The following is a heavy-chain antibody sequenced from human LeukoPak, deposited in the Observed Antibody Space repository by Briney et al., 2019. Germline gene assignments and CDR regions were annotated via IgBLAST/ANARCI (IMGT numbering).Heavy chain of an antibody. V-gene: IGHV3-53*01. J-gene: IGHJ4*02. CDR3: AKDQYQFDY. CDR1: GFIVSGSY. CDR2: IFADGRI. Sequence: GGSLRLSCGGFGFIVSGSYMSWVRQAPGKGLEWVSMIFADGRIYYADSVKGRFTISRDNSKNTLYLQMNSLRADDSAVYYCAKDQYQFDYWGQGTLVTVSS. D-gene: IGHD2-2*01.